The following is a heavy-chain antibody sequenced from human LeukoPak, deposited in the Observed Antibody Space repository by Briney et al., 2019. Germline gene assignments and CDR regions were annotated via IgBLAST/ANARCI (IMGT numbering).Heavy chain of an antibody. CDR3: ARVSDFWSGFGFDY. Sequence: GGSLRLSCAASGFTFSSYAMHWVRQAPGKGLEWVAVISYDGSNKYYADSVKGRFTISRDNSKNTLYLQMNSLRAEDTAVYYCARVSDFWSGFGFDYWGQGTLVTVSS. V-gene: IGHV3-30-3*01. D-gene: IGHD3-3*01. J-gene: IGHJ4*02. CDR2: ISYDGSNK. CDR1: GFTFSSYA.